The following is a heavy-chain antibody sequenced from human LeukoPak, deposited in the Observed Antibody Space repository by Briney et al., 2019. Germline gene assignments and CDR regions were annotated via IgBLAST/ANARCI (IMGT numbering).Heavy chain of an antibody. J-gene: IGHJ4*02. CDR3: ARDPKLGYCSSTSCYTSDY. CDR2: INPNSGGT. V-gene: IGHV1-2*06. Sequence: GASVKVSCKASGYTFTSYAMNWVRQAPGQGLEWMGRINPNSGGTNYAQKFQGRVTMTRDTSISTAYMELSRLRSDDTAVYYCARDPKLGYCSSTSCYTSDYWGQGTLVTVSS. CDR1: GYTFTSYA. D-gene: IGHD2-2*02.